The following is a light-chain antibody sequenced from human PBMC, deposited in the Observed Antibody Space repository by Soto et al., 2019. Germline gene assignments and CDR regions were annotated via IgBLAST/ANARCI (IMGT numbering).Light chain of an antibody. CDR1: SSNIVAGYD. CDR3: QSSDSSLSGWV. J-gene: IGLJ7*01. CDR2: GNS. V-gene: IGLV1-40*01. Sequence: QSVLTQPPSVSGAPGQRVTISCTGSSSNIVAGYDVHWYQQLPGTAPKLLIYGNSNRPSGFPDRFAGSKSGTSASLAITGLRAEDEADYYCQSSDSSLSGWVFGGGTQLTVL.